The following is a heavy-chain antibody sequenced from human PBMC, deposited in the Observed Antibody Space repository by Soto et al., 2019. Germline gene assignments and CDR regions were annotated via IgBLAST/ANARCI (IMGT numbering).Heavy chain of an antibody. D-gene: IGHD5-18*01. Sequence: PSETLSLTCTVSGGSISSYYWSWIRQPPGKGLEWIGYIYYSGSTNYNPSLTIRVTISVDTSKNQFSRKLSSVTAADTAVYYCGRDVFESYGSSWRNWFDPWGQRTLGTVPS. CDR2: IYYSGST. CDR3: GRDVFESYGSSWRNWFDP. CDR1: GGSISSYY. J-gene: IGHJ5*02. V-gene: IGHV4-59*01.